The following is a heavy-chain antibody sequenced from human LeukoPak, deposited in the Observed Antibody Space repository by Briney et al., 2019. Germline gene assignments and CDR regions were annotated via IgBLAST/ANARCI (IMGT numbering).Heavy chain of an antibody. J-gene: IGHJ1*01. D-gene: IGHD4-17*01. Sequence: SATLSLTCPVSGGSISSGDYYWSWIRQPPGKGLGWIGYIYYSGMTYYNPSLKSRVTISVDASKNQFSLKLSSVTAADTAVYYCARSLYGDYGYFQHWGQGTLVTVSS. CDR2: IYYSGMT. V-gene: IGHV4-30-4*01. CDR3: ARSLYGDYGYFQH. CDR1: GGSISSGDYY.